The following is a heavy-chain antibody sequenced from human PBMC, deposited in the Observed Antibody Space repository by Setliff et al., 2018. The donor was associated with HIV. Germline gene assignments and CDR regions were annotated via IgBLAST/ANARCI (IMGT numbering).Heavy chain of an antibody. CDR2: INHSGST. J-gene: IGHJ6*03. V-gene: IGHV4-34*01. D-gene: IGHD6-6*01. CDR3: ARVHRRQLAHYYYYYMDV. Sequence: SETLSLTCAVYGGSFSDYYWSWIRQPPGKGLEWIGEINHSGSTNYNPSLKSRVTISVDTSKNQFSLKLSSVTAADTAVYYCARVHRRQLAHYYYYYMDVWGKGTTVTVSS. CDR1: GGSFSDYY.